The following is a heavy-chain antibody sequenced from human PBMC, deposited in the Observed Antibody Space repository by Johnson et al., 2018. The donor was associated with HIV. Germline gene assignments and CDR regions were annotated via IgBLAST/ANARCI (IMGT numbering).Heavy chain of an antibody. CDR2: IRYDGSNK. Sequence: QVQLVESGGGVVQPGTSLRLSCVASGFTFSNHAFYWVRQAPGKGLEWVAFIRYDGSNKYYADSVKGRFPISRDNSKNTLYLQMNSLRVEDTAVYYCAKGEQLVISRKGHDAFDIWGQGTMVTVSS. CDR1: GFTFSNHA. V-gene: IGHV3-30*02. CDR3: AKGEQLVISRKGHDAFDI. D-gene: IGHD6-6*01. J-gene: IGHJ3*02.